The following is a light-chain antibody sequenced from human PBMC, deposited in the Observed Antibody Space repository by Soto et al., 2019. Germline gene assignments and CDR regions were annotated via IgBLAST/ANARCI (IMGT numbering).Light chain of an antibody. CDR1: ESVGSN. CDR3: QKFNKWPWT. CDR2: DAS. V-gene: IGKV3-15*01. J-gene: IGKJ1*01. Sequence: EIVMTQSPVTLSVSPGERATLSCRASESVGSNLAWYQQKPGQPPRLLIYDASMRETGVPPRFSGSGSGTEFTLTISNLQYEDFAIYFCQKFNKWPWTFGQGTKVESK.